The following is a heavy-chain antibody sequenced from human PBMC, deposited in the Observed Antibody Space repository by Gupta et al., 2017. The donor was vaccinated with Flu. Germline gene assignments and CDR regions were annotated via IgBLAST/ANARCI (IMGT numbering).Heavy chain of an antibody. CDR1: GGSISSSRYY. V-gene: IGHV4-39*01. J-gene: IGHJ4*02. CDR3: ARLTIFGVVIIKGLFDY. D-gene: IGHD3-3*01. Sequence: QLQLQESGPGLVKPSETLSLTCTVSGGSISSSRYYWGWIRQPPGKGLEWIGSIYYSGSTYYNPSLKSRVTISVDTSKNQFSLKLSSVTAADTAVYYCARLTIFGVVIIKGLFDYWGQGTLVTVSS. CDR2: IYYSGST.